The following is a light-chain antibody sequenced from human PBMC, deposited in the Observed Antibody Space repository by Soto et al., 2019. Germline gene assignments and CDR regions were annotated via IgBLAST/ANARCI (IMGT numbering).Light chain of an antibody. Sequence: DIQMTQSPSTLSASVGDRVTMTCRASQSISSWLAWYQQKPGKAPKLVIYKASSLQSGVPSRFSGSASGTEFTLTITGLQPDDFATYYCQQYNSYSLTFGGGTKVEIK. CDR1: QSISSW. CDR3: QQYNSYSLT. CDR2: KAS. J-gene: IGKJ4*01. V-gene: IGKV1-5*03.